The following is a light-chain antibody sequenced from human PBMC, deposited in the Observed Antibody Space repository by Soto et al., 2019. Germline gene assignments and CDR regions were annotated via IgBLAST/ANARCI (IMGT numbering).Light chain of an antibody. J-gene: IGKJ3*01. CDR1: QSISSW. Sequence: DIQMTQSPSTLSASVGDRVTITCRASQSISSWLAWYQQKPGKAPKLLIYDASSLESGVPSRFSGSGSGTEFTLTISSLQPDDFATYYCQQYNSYPSTCGPGTIVDIK. CDR2: DAS. CDR3: QQYNSYPST. V-gene: IGKV1-5*01.